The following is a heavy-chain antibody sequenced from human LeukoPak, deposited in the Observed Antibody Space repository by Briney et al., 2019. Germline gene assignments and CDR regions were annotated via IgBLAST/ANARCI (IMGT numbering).Heavy chain of an antibody. CDR2: IIPIFGTA. V-gene: IGHV1-69*06. J-gene: IGHJ4*02. D-gene: IGHD1-7*01. Sequence: SVKVSCKASGGTFSSYAISWVRQAPGQGLEWMGGIIPIFGTANYAQKFQGRVTITAGKSTSTAYMELSSLRSEDTAVYYCARGGKTGTTLPLDYWGQGTLVTVSS. CDR3: ARGGKTGTTLPLDY. CDR1: GGTFSSYA.